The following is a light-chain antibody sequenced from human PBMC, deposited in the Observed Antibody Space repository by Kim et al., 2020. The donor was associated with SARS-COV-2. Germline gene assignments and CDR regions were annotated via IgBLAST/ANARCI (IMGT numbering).Light chain of an antibody. V-gene: IGKV1-5*03. CDR3: QHYNSYPRT. Sequence: DIQMTQSPSTLSASVGDRVTITCRASQSISSWLAWYQQKPGKAPKLLIYKASNLETGVPSRFSGSGSGTEFTLTIISLQPDDFATYYCQHYNSYPRTFGQGTKVDIK. CDR2: KAS. J-gene: IGKJ1*01. CDR1: QSISSW.